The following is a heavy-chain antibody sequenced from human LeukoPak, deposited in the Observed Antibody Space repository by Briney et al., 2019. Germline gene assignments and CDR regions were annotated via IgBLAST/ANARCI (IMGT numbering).Heavy chain of an antibody. D-gene: IGHD6-19*01. V-gene: IGHV3-21*01. J-gene: IGHJ4*02. Sequence: PGGSLRLSCAASGFTFSSYNMNWVRQAPGKGLEWVSSISSSSSYIYYADSVKGRFTISRDNAKNSLYLQMNSLRAEDTAVYYCAREGEYSSGWYDYWGQGTLVTVSS. CDR2: ISSSSSYI. CDR1: GFTFSSYN. CDR3: AREGEYSSGWYDY.